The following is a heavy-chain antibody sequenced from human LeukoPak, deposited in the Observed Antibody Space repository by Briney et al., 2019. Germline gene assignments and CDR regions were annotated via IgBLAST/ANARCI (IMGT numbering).Heavy chain of an antibody. CDR3: ARAIGCSGGSCYRLYDAFDI. J-gene: IGHJ3*02. D-gene: IGHD2-15*01. CDR2: INPSGGST. Sequence: AASVKVSCKASGYTFTSYYMHWVRQAPGQGLEWMGIINPSGGSTSYAQKFQGRVTMTRDTSTSTVYMELSSLRSEDTVVYYCARAIGCSGGSCYRLYDAFDIWGQGTMVTVSS. CDR1: GYTFTSYY. V-gene: IGHV1-46*01.